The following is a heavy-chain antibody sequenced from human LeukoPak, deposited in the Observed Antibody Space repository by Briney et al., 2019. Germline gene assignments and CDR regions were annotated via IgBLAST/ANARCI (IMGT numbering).Heavy chain of an antibody. V-gene: IGHV3-7*03. CDR2: INHNGNVN. D-gene: IGHD2-2*01. CDR1: GFTFSSYW. Sequence: GGSLRLSCAASGFTFSSYWMNWARQAPGKGLEWVASINHNGNVNYYVDSVKGRFTIPRDNAKNSLYLQMSNLRAEDTAVYYCARAPFIPAAIDYWGQGTLVTVSS. CDR3: ARAPFIPAAIDY. J-gene: IGHJ4*02.